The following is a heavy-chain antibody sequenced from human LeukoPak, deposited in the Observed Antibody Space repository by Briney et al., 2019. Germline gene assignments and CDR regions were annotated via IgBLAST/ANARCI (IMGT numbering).Heavy chain of an antibody. Sequence: GASVNVSCKAFGYTFTGYYMHWVRQAPGQGLEWMGRINPNSGGTNYAQKFQGRVTMTRDTSISTAYMELSRLRSDDTAVYYCARYGKEQPAFDYWGQGTLVTVSS. J-gene: IGHJ4*02. CDR3: ARYGKEQPAFDY. V-gene: IGHV1-2*06. CDR2: INPNSGGT. CDR1: GYTFTGYY. D-gene: IGHD4-17*01.